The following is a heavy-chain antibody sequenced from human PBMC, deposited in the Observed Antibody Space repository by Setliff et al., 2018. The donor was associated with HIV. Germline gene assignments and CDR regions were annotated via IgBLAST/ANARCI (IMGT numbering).Heavy chain of an antibody. D-gene: IGHD2-15*01. V-gene: IGHV4-59*08. CDR3: ARFTVVVFGAGEPSWFDP. CDR1: GGSMNNYY. J-gene: IGHJ5*02. Sequence: PSETLSLTCTVFGGSMNNYYWNWIRQSPGKGLEWIGHIHYKGNIDYNASLKSRLAISSDTSKNQFSLNLSSVIAADTAIYFCARFTVVVFGAGEPSWFDPWGQGILVTVSS. CDR2: IHYKGNI.